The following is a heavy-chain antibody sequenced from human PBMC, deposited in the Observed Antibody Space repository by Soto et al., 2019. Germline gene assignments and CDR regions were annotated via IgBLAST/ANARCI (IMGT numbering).Heavy chain of an antibody. D-gene: IGHD6-13*01. V-gene: IGHV1-18*01. Sequence: WVRQAPGQGLEWMGWISAYNGNTNYAQKLQGRVTMTTDTSTSTAYMELRSLRSDDTAVYYCARDRKYSSSWYSDWFDPWGQGTLATVSS. CDR2: ISAYNGNT. J-gene: IGHJ5*02. CDR3: ARDRKYSSSWYSDWFDP.